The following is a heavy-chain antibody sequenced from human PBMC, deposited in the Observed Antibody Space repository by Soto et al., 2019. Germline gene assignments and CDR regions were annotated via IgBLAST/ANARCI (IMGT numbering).Heavy chain of an antibody. CDR3: ARRSSSWYFDY. CDR1: GFTFSSYA. CDR2: ISGSDGST. D-gene: IGHD6-13*01. J-gene: IGHJ4*02. Sequence: PGGSLRLSCAASGFTFSSYAMNGVRQAPGKGLEWVSVISGSDGSTYYADSVKGRFTISRDNSKNTLNLQMNSLRAEDTAVYYCARRSSSWYFDYWGQGTLVTVSS. V-gene: IGHV3-23*01.